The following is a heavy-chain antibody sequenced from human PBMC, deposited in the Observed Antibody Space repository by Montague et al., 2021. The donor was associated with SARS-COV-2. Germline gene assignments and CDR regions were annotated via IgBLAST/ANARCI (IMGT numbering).Heavy chain of an antibody. D-gene: IGHD6-13*01. J-gene: IGHJ3*02. V-gene: IGHV4-59*01. Sequence: SETLSLTCTVSSGSISSYYWSWIRQPPGKGLEWIGYIYYSGSTNYNPSLKSRVTISVDTSKNQFSLKLSSVTAADTAVEYCARGAGYSSSWYLAFEIWGQGTMVTVSS. CDR3: ARGAGYSSSWYLAFEI. CDR1: SGSISSYY. CDR2: IYYSGST.